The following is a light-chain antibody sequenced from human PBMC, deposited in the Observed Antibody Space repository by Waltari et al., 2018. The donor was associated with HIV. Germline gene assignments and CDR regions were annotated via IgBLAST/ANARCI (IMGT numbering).Light chain of an antibody. CDR2: GAS. CDR1: QTISSY. Sequence: DIQLPQSPSSLSASVGDRVTITCRASQTISSYLNWYQQKPGKAPMLLIYGASTLHSGVPSRFSGSGSGTDFTLTISSLQPEDFATYYCQQSYSTPRTFGQGTKLEIK. J-gene: IGKJ2*01. CDR3: QQSYSTPRT. V-gene: IGKV1-39*01.